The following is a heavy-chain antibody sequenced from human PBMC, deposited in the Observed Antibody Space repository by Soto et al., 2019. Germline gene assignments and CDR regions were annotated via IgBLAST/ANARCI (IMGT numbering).Heavy chain of an antibody. CDR1: GYSFTSYW. Sequence: GESLKISCKGSGYSFTSYWIGWVRQMPGKGLEWMGIIYPGDSDTRYSPSFQGQVTISADKSISTAYLQWSSLKASDTAMYYCARPHPGIAVAGTGNRPEYYFDYWGQGTLVTVSS. J-gene: IGHJ4*02. V-gene: IGHV5-51*01. CDR2: IYPGDSDT. D-gene: IGHD6-19*01. CDR3: ARPHPGIAVAGTGNRPEYYFDY.